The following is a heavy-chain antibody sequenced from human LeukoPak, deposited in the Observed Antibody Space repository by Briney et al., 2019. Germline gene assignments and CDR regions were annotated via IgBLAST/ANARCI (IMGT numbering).Heavy chain of an antibody. Sequence: GGSLRLSCVASGFMFSDYGMHWVRQAPGKGLEWVAFIRSDGSGEYYTGSVKGRFTISRDNSKNTLYVQMNSLRLEDTAVYYCGKHDGASDYWGKGTLVTVSS. CDR3: GKHDGASDY. D-gene: IGHD4/OR15-4a*01. CDR1: GFMFSDYG. CDR2: IRSDGSGE. J-gene: IGHJ4*02. V-gene: IGHV3-30*02.